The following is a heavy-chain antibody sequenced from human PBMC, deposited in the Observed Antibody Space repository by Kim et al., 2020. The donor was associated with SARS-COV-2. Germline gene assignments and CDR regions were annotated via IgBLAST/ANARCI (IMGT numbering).Heavy chain of an antibody. Sequence: YADSVKGRFTISRDNSKNTLYLQMNSLRAEDTAVYYCAKGTGTTEYYFDYWGQGTLVTVSS. J-gene: IGHJ4*02. D-gene: IGHD1-7*01. V-gene: IGHV3-30*02. CDR3: AKGTGTTEYYFDY.